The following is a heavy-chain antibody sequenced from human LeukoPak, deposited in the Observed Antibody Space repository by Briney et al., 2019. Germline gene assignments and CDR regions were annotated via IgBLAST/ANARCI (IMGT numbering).Heavy chain of an antibody. Sequence: SGGSLRLSCAASGFTVINNYMTWVGQAPGKGLEWVSVIYSGGTTHYADSVKGRFTISRDNSKNTLYLQMNSLRVDDTAVYYCSTSPSRGIWGNGTTVTVSS. J-gene: IGHJ6*04. D-gene: IGHD3-10*01. CDR1: GFTVINNY. V-gene: IGHV3-53*01. CDR2: IYSGGTT. CDR3: STSPSRGI.